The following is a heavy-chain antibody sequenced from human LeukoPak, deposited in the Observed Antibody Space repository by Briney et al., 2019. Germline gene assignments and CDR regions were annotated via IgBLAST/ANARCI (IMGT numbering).Heavy chain of an antibody. CDR1: GFTFSNYA. CDR2: ISSSGTYE. CDR3: ARDSTYYYDSGSSGPHYFDN. V-gene: IGHV3-30*01. Sequence: PGKSLRLSCPASGFTFSNYAMHWVRQAPGKGLEWVSLISSSGTYEYYADSVKGRFTISRDNSKNTLYLQLNSLRAEDTAVYYCARDSTYYYDSGSSGPHYFDNWGQGIIVSVSS. D-gene: IGHD3-10*01. J-gene: IGHJ4*02.